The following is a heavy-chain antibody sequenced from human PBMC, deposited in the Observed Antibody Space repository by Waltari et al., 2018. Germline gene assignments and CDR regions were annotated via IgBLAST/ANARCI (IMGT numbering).Heavy chain of an antibody. CDR3: ARQGIYDSGWYYYFDY. Sequence: QVQLQESGPGLVKPSETLSLTCTVSGAFVSPLYWSWIRRSPGKGLEWIGYIYHSGSTYVNPSLKSRASISIDTSKNQFFLTVGSVTAADTAVYYCARQGIYDSGWYYYFDYWGQGALVTVSS. D-gene: IGHD6-19*01. CDR2: IYHSGST. CDR1: GAFVSPLY. V-gene: IGHV4-59*02. J-gene: IGHJ4*02.